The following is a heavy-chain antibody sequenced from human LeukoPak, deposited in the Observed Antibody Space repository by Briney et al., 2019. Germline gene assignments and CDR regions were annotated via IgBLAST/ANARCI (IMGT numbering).Heavy chain of an antibody. V-gene: IGHV4-34*01. CDR3: ARARARDGYNW. CDR1: GGSFSGYY. Sequence: SETLSLTCAVYGGSFSGYYWGWIRQPPGKGPEWIGEINHSGSTNYNPSLKSRVTISVDTSKNQFSLKLSSVTAADTAVYYCARARARDGYNWWGQGTLVTVSS. D-gene: IGHD5-24*01. CDR2: INHSGST. J-gene: IGHJ4*02.